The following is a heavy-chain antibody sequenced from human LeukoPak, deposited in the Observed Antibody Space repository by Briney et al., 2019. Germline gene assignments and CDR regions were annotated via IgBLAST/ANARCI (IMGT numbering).Heavy chain of an antibody. CDR1: GGSISSSSYY. CDR2: FSYTGST. V-gene: IGHV4-61*05. Sequence: SETLSLTCTVSGGSISSSSYYWGWLRRPPGKGLEWIGYFSYTGSTNYNPSLKSPVIISVDTSKNQFSLKLSSVIAADTAVYYCARVRGYSDYYYYMDVWGKGTTVTVS. CDR3: ARVRGYSDYYYYMDV. D-gene: IGHD5-12*01. J-gene: IGHJ6*03.